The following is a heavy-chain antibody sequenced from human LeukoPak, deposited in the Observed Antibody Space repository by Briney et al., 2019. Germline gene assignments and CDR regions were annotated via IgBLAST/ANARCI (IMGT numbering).Heavy chain of an antibody. CDR2: IYHSGST. V-gene: IGHV4-30-2*01. J-gene: IGHJ3*02. CDR1: GGSISSGGYS. Sequence: PSQTLSLTCAVSGGSISSGGYSWSWIRQPPGKGLEWIGYIYHSGSTYYNPSPKSRVTISVDRSKNQFSLKLSSVTAADTAVYYCARGYRAFDIWGQGTMVTVSS. D-gene: IGHD4-4*01. CDR3: ARGYRAFDI.